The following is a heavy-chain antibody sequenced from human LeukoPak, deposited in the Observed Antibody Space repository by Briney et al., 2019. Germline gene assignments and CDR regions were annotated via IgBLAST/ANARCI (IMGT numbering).Heavy chain of an antibody. CDR1: GDAISTYH. CDR2: IANGRT. CDR3: ARDKAHTYGYYFDP. D-gene: IGHD3-10*01. V-gene: IGHV4-4*08. J-gene: IGHJ4*02. Sequence: PSETLSLTCTVSGDAISTYHWNWIRQTPGKGLEWIGHIANGRTDYNPSLKSRVFISVDTSKNQISLKLTSVTAADTALYFCARDKAHTYGYYFDPWGQGTQVLVSS.